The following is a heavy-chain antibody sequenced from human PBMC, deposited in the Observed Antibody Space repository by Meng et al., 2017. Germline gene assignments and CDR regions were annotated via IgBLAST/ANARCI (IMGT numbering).Heavy chain of an antibody. CDR2: ISYDGSNK. Sequence: GGSLRLSCAASGFTFSSYAMHWVRQAPGKGLEWVAVISYDGSNKYYADSVKGRFTISRDNSKNTLYLQMNSLRAEDTAVYYCASPDTSFDWLYGMDVWGQGTTVTVS. J-gene: IGHJ6*02. V-gene: IGHV3-30*04. D-gene: IGHD3-9*01. CDR1: GFTFSSYA. CDR3: ASPDTSFDWLYGMDV.